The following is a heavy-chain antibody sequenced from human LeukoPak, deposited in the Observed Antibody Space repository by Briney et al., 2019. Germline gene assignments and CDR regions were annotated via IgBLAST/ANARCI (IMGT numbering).Heavy chain of an antibody. D-gene: IGHD3-9*01. V-gene: IGHV3-21*04. CDR2: ISSSSSYI. J-gene: IGHJ3*02. CDR3: ARDDYDILTGYPNDAFDI. CDR1: GFTFSSYT. Sequence: PGGSLRLSCAASGFTFSSYTMNWVRQAPGKGLEWVSSISSSSSYIYYADSVKGRFTISRDNSKNTLYLQMNSLRAEDTAVYYCARDDYDILTGYPNDAFDIWGQGTMVTVSS.